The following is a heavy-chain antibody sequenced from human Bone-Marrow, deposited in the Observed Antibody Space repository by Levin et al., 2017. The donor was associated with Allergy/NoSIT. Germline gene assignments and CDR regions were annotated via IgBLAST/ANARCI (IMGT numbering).Heavy chain of an antibody. CDR1: GGSFSGYY. D-gene: IGHD2-2*01. Sequence: PSETLSLTCAVYGGSFSGYYWSWIRPPPWKGLEWIGEINHSGSTNYNPSLKSRVTISVDTSKNQFSLKLSSVTAADTAVYYCARGRREYCSSTSCYWPVGSGSYYKALGYWGQGTLVTVSS. CDR3: ARGRREYCSSTSCYWPVGSGSYYKALGY. J-gene: IGHJ4*02. CDR2: INHSGST. V-gene: IGHV4-34*01.